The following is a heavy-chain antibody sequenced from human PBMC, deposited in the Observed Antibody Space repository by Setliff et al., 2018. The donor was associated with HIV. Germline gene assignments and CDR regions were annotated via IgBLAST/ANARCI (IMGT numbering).Heavy chain of an antibody. Sequence: ASVKVSCKASGYTFTSYYMQWVRQAPGQGLEWMGIINPSDNNTKYTQKFQGRVRISTDESTNTVYMELTSLRSEDTAVYYCASGENLQPRMDVWGQGTTVTVSS. V-gene: IGHV1-46*01. D-gene: IGHD5-18*01. CDR1: GYTFTSYY. J-gene: IGHJ6*02. CDR3: ASGENLQPRMDV. CDR2: INPSDNNT.